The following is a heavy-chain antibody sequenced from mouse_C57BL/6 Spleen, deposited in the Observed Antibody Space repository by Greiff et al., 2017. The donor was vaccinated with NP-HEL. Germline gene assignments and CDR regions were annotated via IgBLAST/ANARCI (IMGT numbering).Heavy chain of an antibody. Sequence: VKLQQPGAELVKPGASVKLSCKASGYTFTSYWMHWVKQRPGRGLEWIGRIDPNSGGTKYNEKFKSKATLTVDKPSSTAYMQLSSLTSEDSAVYYCARSYYDYEAFAYWGKGTLVTVSA. CDR3: ARSYYDYEAFAY. CDR1: GYTFTSYW. V-gene: IGHV1-72*01. D-gene: IGHD2-4*01. CDR2: IDPNSGGT. J-gene: IGHJ3*01.